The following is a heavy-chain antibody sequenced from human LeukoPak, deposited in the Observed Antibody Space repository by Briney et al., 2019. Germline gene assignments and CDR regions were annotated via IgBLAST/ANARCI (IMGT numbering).Heavy chain of an antibody. CDR3: ARDRGYYGSGSYLEWLQRPAWGNYYYYGMDV. V-gene: IGHV3-21*01. Sequence: SGGSLRLSCAASGFTFSSYSMNWVRQAPGKGLEWVSSISSSSSYIYYADSVKGRFTISRDNAKNSLYLQMNSLRAEDTAVYYCARDRGYYGSGSYLEWLQRPAWGNYYYYGMDVWGQGTTVTVSS. D-gene: IGHD3-10*01. CDR1: GFTFSSYS. J-gene: IGHJ6*02. CDR2: ISSSSSYI.